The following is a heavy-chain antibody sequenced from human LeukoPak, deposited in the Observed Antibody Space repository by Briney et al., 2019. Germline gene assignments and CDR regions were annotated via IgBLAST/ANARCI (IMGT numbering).Heavy chain of an antibody. Sequence: GGSLRLSCAASGFTLSSYSMNWVRQAPGKGLEWVSSISSSSSYIYYADSVKGRFTISRDNAKNSLYLQMNSLRAEDTAVYYCARDQYSSSWYDYWGQGTLVTVSS. CDR2: ISSSSSYI. CDR3: ARDQYSSSWYDY. CDR1: GFTLSSYS. J-gene: IGHJ4*02. V-gene: IGHV3-21*01. D-gene: IGHD6-13*01.